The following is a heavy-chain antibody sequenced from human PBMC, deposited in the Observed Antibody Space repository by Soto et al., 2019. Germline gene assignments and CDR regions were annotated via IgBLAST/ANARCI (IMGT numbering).Heavy chain of an antibody. CDR3: ARYCSGGSCYSLYAFDI. CDR2: IYYSGST. J-gene: IGHJ3*02. D-gene: IGHD2-15*01. Sequence: QVQLQESGPGLVKPSQTLSLTCTVSGGSISSGAYYWSWIRQPPGKGLEWIGYIYYSGSTYYNPSLKSRVTISVDTSKNPFSLKLSSVTAADTDVYYCARYCSGGSCYSLYAFDIWGQGTMVTVSS. CDR1: GGSISSGAYY. V-gene: IGHV4-30-4*01.